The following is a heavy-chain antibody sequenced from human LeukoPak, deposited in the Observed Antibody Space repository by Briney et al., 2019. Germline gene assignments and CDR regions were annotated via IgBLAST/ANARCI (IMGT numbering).Heavy chain of an antibody. D-gene: IGHD6-19*01. CDR1: GGSISSYY. CDR2: IYYSGST. V-gene: IGHV4-59*08. Sequence: SETLSLTCTVSGGSISSYYWSWIRQPPGKGLEWIGYIYYSGSTNYNPSLKSRVTISVDTSKNQFSLKLSSVTAADTAVYYCARQVGGSSLDVWGQGTTVTVSS. CDR3: ARQVGGSSLDV. J-gene: IGHJ6*02.